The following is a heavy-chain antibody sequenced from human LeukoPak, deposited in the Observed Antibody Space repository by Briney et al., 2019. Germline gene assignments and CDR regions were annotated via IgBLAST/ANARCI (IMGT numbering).Heavy chain of an antibody. CDR3: ARDFGDERVFDY. D-gene: IGHD3-3*01. J-gene: IGHJ4*02. CDR1: GFSFRTCG. V-gene: IGHV3-21*01. Sequence: GGSLRLSCAASGFSFRTCGMHWVRQAPGKGLEWVSSISSSSSYIYYADSVKGRFTISRDNAKNSLYLQMNSLRAEDTAVYYCARDFGDERVFDYWGQGTLVTVSS. CDR2: ISSSSSYI.